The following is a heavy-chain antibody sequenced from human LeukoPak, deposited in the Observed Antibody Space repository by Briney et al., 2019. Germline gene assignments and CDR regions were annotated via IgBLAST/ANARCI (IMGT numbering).Heavy chain of an antibody. D-gene: IGHD3-22*01. CDR1: GVSISSVGYS. CDR2: IYNSGST. V-gene: IGHV4-31*03. Sequence: PSQTLSLTCTVSGVSISSVGYSWNWARQHPERSLEIIGHIYNSGSTSYSPPIKSRVTISIDTSKNQFFLRLSSVTAADTAVYYCARERYYHDNSGYNQGRDIDYWGQGTLVTVSS. CDR3: ARERYYHDNSGYNQGRDIDY. J-gene: IGHJ4*02.